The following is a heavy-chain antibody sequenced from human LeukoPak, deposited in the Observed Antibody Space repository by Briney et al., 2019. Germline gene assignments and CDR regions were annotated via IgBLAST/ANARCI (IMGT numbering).Heavy chain of an antibody. CDR3: ARGRWKAGMDSPYYFDY. CDR1: GGSFSNYY. CDR2: THTSGST. D-gene: IGHD2-2*03. V-gene: IGHV4-4*07. J-gene: IGHJ4*02. Sequence: SETLSLTCTFSGGSFSNYYWSWIRQPAGKGLEWIGRTHTSGSTNYNPSLKSRVTMSVDTSKSQFSLKLTSVTAADTAVYYCARGRWKAGMDSPYYFDYWGQGTLVTVSS.